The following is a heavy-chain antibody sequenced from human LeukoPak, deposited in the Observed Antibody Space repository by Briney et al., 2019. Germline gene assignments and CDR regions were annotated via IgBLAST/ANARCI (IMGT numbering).Heavy chain of an antibody. V-gene: IGHV3-23*01. CDR3: AKDPQRDYYDISGYYY. CDR2: ISGSGGST. J-gene: IGHJ4*02. CDR1: GFTFSSYA. Sequence: PGGSLRLSCAASGFTFSSYAMSWVRQAPGKGLEWVSAISGSGGSTYYADSVKGRFTISRDNSKNTLYLQMNSLRAEGTAVYYCAKDPQRDYYDISGYYYWGQGTLVTVSS. D-gene: IGHD3-22*01.